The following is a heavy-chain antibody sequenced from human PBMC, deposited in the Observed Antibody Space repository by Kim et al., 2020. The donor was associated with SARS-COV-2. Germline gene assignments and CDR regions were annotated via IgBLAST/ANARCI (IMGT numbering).Heavy chain of an antibody. D-gene: IGHD6-6*01. Sequence: GGSLRLSCAASGFTFSNYAMTWVRQAPAKGLEWVSTIHASGDSTYYADSVKGRFTISRDNSKNTLYLQMNSLRAEDTALYYCAKPPLVRYGDGMDVWGQGTTVTVSS. V-gene: IGHV3-23*01. CDR1: GFTFSNYA. CDR2: IHASGDST. CDR3: AKPPLVRYGDGMDV. J-gene: IGHJ6*02.